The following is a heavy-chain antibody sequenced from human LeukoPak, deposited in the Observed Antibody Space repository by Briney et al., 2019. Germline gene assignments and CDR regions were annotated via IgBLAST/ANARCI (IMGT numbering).Heavy chain of an antibody. D-gene: IGHD6-13*01. CDR3: ARDLRAAAVPYYYYGMDV. V-gene: IGHV1-2*04. J-gene: IGHJ6*02. CDR1: GYTFTGYY. CDR2: INPNSGGT. Sequence: ASVKVSCKASGYTFTGYYMHWVRQAPGQGLEWMGWINPNSGGTNYAQKFQGWVTMTRDTSISTAYMELSRLRSDDTAVYYCARDLRAAAVPYYYYGMDVWGQGTTVTVSS.